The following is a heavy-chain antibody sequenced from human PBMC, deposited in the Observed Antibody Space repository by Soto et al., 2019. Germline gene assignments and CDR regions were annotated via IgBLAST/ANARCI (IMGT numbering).Heavy chain of an antibody. CDR2: IHHSGST. D-gene: IGHD2-2*01. J-gene: IGHJ6*02. V-gene: IGHV4-4*02. CDR3: ARATITAGIVIVAAGIHYYGMDV. CDR1: GDSISGSNW. Sequence: QVQLQESGPGLVKPSGTLSLTCEVSGDSISGSNWWSWVRQSPGKGLEWVGQIHHSGSTSYNPSLTRLVITSVDTYENQSSLNLSSVTAADTAVYSCARATITAGIVIVAAGIHYYGMDVWGQGTTVTVSS.